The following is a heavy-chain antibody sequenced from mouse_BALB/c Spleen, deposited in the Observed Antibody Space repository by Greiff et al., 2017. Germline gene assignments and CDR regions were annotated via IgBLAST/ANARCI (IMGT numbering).Heavy chain of an antibody. CDR1: GYTFTSYW. CDR2: INPSNGRT. CDR3: ARGGNSAWFAY. V-gene: IGHV1S81*02. Sequence: QVHVKQPGAELVKPGASVKLSCKASGYTFTSYWMHWVKQRPGQGLEWIGEINPSNGRTNYNEKFKSKATLTVDKSSSTAYMQLSSLTSEDSAVYYCARGGNSAWFAYWGQGTLVTVSA. J-gene: IGHJ3*01. D-gene: IGHD2-1*01.